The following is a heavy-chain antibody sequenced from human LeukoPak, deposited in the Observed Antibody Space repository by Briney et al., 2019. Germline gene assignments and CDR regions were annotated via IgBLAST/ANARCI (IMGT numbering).Heavy chain of an antibody. CDR3: AGGTGTYAPHFDY. D-gene: IGHD1-1*01. CDR1: GGTFSSYA. CDR2: IIPIFGTA. Sequence: SVKVSCKASGGTFSSYAISWVRQAPGQGLEWMGGIIPIFGTANYAKKFQGRVTITTDESTSTAYMELSSLRSEDTAVYYCAGGTGTYAPHFDYWGQGTLVTVSS. V-gene: IGHV1-69*05. J-gene: IGHJ4*02.